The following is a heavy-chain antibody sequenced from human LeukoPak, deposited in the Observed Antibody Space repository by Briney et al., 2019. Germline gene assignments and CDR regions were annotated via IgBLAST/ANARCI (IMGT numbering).Heavy chain of an antibody. CDR2: INHSGST. V-gene: IGHV4-34*01. Sequence: SETLSLTCAVYGGSFSGYYWSWIRQPPGKGLEWIGEINHSGSTNYNPSLKSRVTISVDTSKNQFSLKLSSVTAADTAVYYCARGPYYYYYMDVWGKGATVTVS. CDR3: ARGPYYYYYMDV. J-gene: IGHJ6*03. CDR1: GGSFSGYY.